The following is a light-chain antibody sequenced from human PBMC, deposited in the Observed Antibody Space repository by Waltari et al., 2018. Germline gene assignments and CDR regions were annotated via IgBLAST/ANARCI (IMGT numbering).Light chain of an antibody. CDR1: QSVRTT. Sequence: EIVMTQSPATLSLFPGESATLSCRASQSVRTTFAWFQQKPGQPPRLLIYGTSTRATSIPARFSGSGSGTEFSLTISSLQPEDFATYYCQQYDYWPWTFGQGTRVETK. CDR3: QQYDYWPWT. CDR2: GTS. J-gene: IGKJ1*01. V-gene: IGKV3D-15*01.